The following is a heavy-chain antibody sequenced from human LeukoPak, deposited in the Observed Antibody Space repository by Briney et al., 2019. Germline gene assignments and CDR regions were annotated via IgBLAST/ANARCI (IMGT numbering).Heavy chain of an antibody. CDR1: GGSISSYY. V-gene: IGHV4-59*01. CDR3: ARVAILSPRSMLPYFDY. D-gene: IGHD3-3*02. CDR2: LYYSGST. Sequence: SETLSLTCTVSGGSISSYYWSWIRQPPGKGLEWIGYLYYSGSTNYNPSLKSRVTISVDTSKNQFSLKLSSVTAADTAVYYCARVAILSPRSMLPYFDYWGQGTLVTVSS. J-gene: IGHJ4*02.